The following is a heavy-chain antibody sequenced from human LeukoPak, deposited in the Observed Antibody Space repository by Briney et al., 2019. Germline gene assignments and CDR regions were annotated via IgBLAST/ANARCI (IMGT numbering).Heavy chain of an antibody. CDR1: ELTFSSYG. CDR3: AKDRVGVGVDY. CDR2: ISGSGGST. Sequence: GGSLRLSCSASELTFSSYGMSWVRQAPGKGLEWVSAISGSGGSTYYADSVKGRFTISRDNSKNTLYLQMNSLRAEDTAVYYCAKDRVGVGVDYWGQGTLVTVSS. V-gene: IGHV3-23*01. D-gene: IGHD3-3*01. J-gene: IGHJ4*02.